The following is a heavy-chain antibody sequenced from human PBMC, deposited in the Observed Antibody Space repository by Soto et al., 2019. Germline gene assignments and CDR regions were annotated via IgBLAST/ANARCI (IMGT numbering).Heavy chain of an antibody. D-gene: IGHD2-15*01. J-gene: IGHJ6*02. V-gene: IGHV3-43D*04. CDR3: AKAKLKSDYYYGMDV. CDR1: GFTFDDYA. CDR2: ISWDGGST. Sequence: GGSLRLSCAASGFTFDDYAMHWVRQAPGKGLEWVSLISWDGGSTYYADSVKGRFTISRDNSKNSLYLQMNSLRAEDTALYYCAKAKLKSDYYYGMDVWGQGTTVTVSS.